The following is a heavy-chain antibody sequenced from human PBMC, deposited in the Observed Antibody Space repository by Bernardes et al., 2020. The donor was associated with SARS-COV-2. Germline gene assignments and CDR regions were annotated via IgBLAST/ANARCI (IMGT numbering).Heavy chain of an antibody. V-gene: IGHV3-53*04. D-gene: IGHD3-22*01. CDR3: ASGPYDHDGTAYSAIDY. Sequence: GSLRLSCAASAFTVRNDYMSWPRQTPGKGLEWVSVIYIGGNTYYTDSAKGRFTISRHISENTLYLHMHSLRSEDTAVYYCASGPYDHDGTAYSAIDYWGQGILVIVSS. J-gene: IGHJ4*02. CDR2: IYIGGNT. CDR1: AFTVRNDY.